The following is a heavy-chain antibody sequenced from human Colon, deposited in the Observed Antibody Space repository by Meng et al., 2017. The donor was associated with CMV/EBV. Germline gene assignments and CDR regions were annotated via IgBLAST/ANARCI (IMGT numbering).Heavy chain of an antibody. J-gene: IGHJ4*02. CDR3: ARNSGLGSSGWHKSTLDY. Sequence: SETLSLTCTVSGGSISSSSYYWGWIRQPPGKGLEWIGSIYYSGSTYYNPSLKSRVTISVDTSKNQFSLKLTSVTAADTALYYCARNSGLGSSGWHKSTLDYWGQGTQVTVSS. CDR2: IYYSGST. V-gene: IGHV4-39*07. CDR1: GGSISSSSYY. D-gene: IGHD6-19*01.